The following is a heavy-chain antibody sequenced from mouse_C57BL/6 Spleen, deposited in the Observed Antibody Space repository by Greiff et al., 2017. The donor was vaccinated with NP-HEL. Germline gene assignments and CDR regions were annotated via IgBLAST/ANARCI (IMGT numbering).Heavy chain of an antibody. CDR1: GFTFSSYA. CDR3: ARDDYGLYAMDY. CDR2: ISDGGSYT. D-gene: IGHD2-4*01. V-gene: IGHV5-4*01. Sequence: EVKLMESGGGLVKPGGSLKLSCAASGFTFSSYAMSWVRQTPEKRLEWVATISDGGSYTYYPDNVKGRFTISRDNAKNNLYLQMSHLKSEDTAMYYCARDDYGLYAMDYWGQGTSVTVSS. J-gene: IGHJ4*01.